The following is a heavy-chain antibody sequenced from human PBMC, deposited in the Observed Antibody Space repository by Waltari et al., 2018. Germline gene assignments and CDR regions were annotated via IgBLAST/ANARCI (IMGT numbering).Heavy chain of an antibody. CDR1: GYTFTSYG. J-gene: IGHJ5*02. CDR3: ARDPNYYYGSGRRDWFDP. Sequence: QVQLVQSGAEVTKTGASVKVSCKASGYTFTSYGISLVRQAPGQRLEWMGWISAYNGNTNYAQKLQGRVTMTTDTSTSTAYMELRSLRSDDTAVYYCARDPNYYYGSGRRDWFDPWGQGTLVTVSS. V-gene: IGHV1-18*01. D-gene: IGHD3-10*01. CDR2: ISAYNGNT.